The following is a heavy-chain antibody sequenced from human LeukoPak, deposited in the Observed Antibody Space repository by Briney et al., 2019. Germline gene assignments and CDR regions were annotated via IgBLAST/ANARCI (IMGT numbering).Heavy chain of an antibody. D-gene: IGHD2-2*01. Sequence: GASLRLSCAASGFTFSSYAMSWVRQAPGKGLEWVSVISGSGGSTYYADSVKGRFTISRDNSKNTLYLQMNSLRAEDTAVYYCAKGTEPTGSTSYVMDVWGQGPRLTVS. CDR1: GFTFSSYA. V-gene: IGHV3-23*01. CDR2: ISGSGGST. CDR3: AKGTEPTGSTSYVMDV. J-gene: IGHJ6*02.